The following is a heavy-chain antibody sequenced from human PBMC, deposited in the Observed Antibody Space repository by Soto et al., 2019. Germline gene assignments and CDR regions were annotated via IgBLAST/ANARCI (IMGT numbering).Heavy chain of an antibody. V-gene: IGHV3-23*01. Sequence: GGSLRLSCAASGFTFSSYAMSWVRQAPGKGLEWVSAISGSGGSTYYADSVKGRFTISRDNSKNTLYLQMNSLRAEDTAVYYCVKGNLPGSSIGMDGPGQGTTVTVSS. J-gene: IGHJ6*02. D-gene: IGHD6-6*01. CDR1: GFTFSSYA. CDR3: VKGNLPGSSIGMDG. CDR2: ISGSGGST.